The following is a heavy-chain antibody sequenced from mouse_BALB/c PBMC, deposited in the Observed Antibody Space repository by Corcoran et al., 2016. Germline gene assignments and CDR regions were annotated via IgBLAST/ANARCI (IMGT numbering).Heavy chain of an antibody. J-gene: IGHJ3*01. V-gene: IGHV9-3-1*01. Sequence: QIQLVQSGPELKKPGETVKISCKASGYTFTNYGMNWVKQAPGKGLKWMGWINTYTGEPTYADDFKGRFAFSLETSASTAYLQINNLKNEDTATYFWAREATGTGFAYWGQGTLVTVSA. CDR1: GYTFTNYG. D-gene: IGHD4-1*01. CDR2: INTYTGEP. CDR3: AREATGTGFAY.